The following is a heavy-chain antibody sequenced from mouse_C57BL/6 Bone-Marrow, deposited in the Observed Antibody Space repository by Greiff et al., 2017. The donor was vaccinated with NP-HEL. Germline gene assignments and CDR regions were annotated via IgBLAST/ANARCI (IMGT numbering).Heavy chain of an antibody. CDR1: GYTFTDYY. V-gene: IGHV1-19*01. CDR2: INPYNGGT. D-gene: IGHD2-5*01. CDR3: ARSYSNYLPR. Sequence: VQLQQSGPVLVKPGASVKMSCKASGYTFTDYYMNWVKQSHGKSLEWIGVINPYNGGTSYNQKFKGKATLTVDKSSSTAYMELNSLTSEDSAVYYCARSYSNYLPRWGQGTLVTVSA. J-gene: IGHJ3*02.